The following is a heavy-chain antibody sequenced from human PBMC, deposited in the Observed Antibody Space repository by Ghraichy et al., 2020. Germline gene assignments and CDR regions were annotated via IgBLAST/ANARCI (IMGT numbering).Heavy chain of an antibody. CDR2: IYYSGST. CDR3: ARHGVAAAGPRWDFDY. J-gene: IGHJ4*02. V-gene: IGHV4-59*08. CDR1: GGSISSYY. Sequence: SETLSLTCTVSGGSISSYYWSWIRQPPGKGLEWIGYIYYSGSTNYNPSLKSRVTISVDTSKNQFSLKLSSVTAADTAVYYCARHGVAAAGPRWDFDYCGQGTLVTVSS. D-gene: IGHD6-13*01.